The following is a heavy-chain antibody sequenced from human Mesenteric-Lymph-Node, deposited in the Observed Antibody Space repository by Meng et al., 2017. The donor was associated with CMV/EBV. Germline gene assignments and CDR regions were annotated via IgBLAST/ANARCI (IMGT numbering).Heavy chain of an antibody. V-gene: IGHV3-9*01. Sequence: SLKISCAASGFTFSSYAMYWVRQGPGKGLEWVSGISWNSGSIGYADSVKGRFTISRDNAKNSLYLQMNSLRAEDTAFYYCVRGLSVPAAPPDFWGQGTLVTVSS. D-gene: IGHD2-2*01. CDR3: VRGLSVPAAPPDF. CDR2: ISWNSGSI. CDR1: GFTFSSYA. J-gene: IGHJ4*02.